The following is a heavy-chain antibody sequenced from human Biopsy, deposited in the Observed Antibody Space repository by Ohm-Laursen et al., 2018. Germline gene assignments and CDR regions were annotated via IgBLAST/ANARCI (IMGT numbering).Heavy chain of an antibody. V-gene: IGHV1-18*04. J-gene: IGHJ3*02. CDR1: GYTFTAHG. CDR2: ISTYNDDT. D-gene: IGHD3-3*01. CDR3: ARDPGYDFWSGSDPFDI. Sequence: SVKALCKTSGYTFTAHGISWVRQAPGHGLEWMGWISTYNDDTNIAQKFQGRVSMTTDTSTRTAYMELRSLRSGDTAIYFCARDPGYDFWSGSDPFDIWGQGTLVTVS.